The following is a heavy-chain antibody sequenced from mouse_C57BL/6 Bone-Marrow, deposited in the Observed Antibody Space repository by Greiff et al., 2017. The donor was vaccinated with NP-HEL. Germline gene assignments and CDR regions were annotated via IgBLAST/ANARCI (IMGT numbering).Heavy chain of an antibody. Sequence: VQLQQPGAELVKPGASVKMSCKASGYTFTSYWITWVKQRPGQGLEWIGDIYPGSGSTNYNEKFKSKATLTVDTSSSTAYMQLSSLTSEDSAVYYCARWGDGYYWFAYWGQGTLVTVSA. J-gene: IGHJ3*01. CDR1: GYTFTSYW. CDR2: IYPGSGST. CDR3: ARWGDGYYWFAY. D-gene: IGHD2-3*01. V-gene: IGHV1-55*01.